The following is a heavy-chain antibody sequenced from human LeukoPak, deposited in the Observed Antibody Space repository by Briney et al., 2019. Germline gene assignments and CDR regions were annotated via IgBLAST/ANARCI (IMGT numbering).Heavy chain of an antibody. CDR3: ARVSRIAAAEPFDY. D-gene: IGHD6-13*01. CDR1: GFTFSSYE. V-gene: IGHV3-48*03. CDR2: ISSSGSTI. J-gene: IGHJ4*02. Sequence: QPGGSLRLSCAASGFTFSSYEMNWVRQAPGRGLEWVSYISSSGSTIYYVDSVKGRFTISRDNAKNSLYLQMNSLRAEDTAVYYCARVSRIAAAEPFDYWGQGTLVTVSS.